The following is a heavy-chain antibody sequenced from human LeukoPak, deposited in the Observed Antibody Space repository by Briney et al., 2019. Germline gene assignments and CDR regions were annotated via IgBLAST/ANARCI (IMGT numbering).Heavy chain of an antibody. CDR3: AKDYGDYPLSDFDY. D-gene: IGHD4-17*01. J-gene: IGHJ4*02. CDR2: ISGSGGST. CDR1: GFTSSNAW. V-gene: IGHV3-23*01. Sequence: GGSLRLSCEASGFTSSNAWMSWVRQAPGKGLEWVSAISGSGGSTYYADSVKGRFTISRDNSKNTLYLQMNSLRAEDTAVYYCAKDYGDYPLSDFDYWGQGTLVTVSS.